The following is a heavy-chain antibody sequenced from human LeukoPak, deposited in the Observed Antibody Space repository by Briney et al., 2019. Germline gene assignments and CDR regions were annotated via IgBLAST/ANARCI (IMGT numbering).Heavy chain of an antibody. CDR2: IIPKSGDS. CDR1: GYTFSGYY. CDR3: AGSGSGSSWYGGTMWSFDI. V-gene: IGHV1-2*06. Sequence: GASVKVSCKASGYTFSGYYIHWVRQAPGQGLEWMGRIIPKSGDSKYTQKFQGRVAMTRDTSITTAYMELTRLTSDDTAVYFCAGSGSGSSWYGGTMWSFDIWGQGTLVTVSS. D-gene: IGHD6-13*01. J-gene: IGHJ3*02.